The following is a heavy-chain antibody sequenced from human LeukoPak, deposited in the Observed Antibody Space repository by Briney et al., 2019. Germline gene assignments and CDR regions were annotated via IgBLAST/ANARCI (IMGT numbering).Heavy chain of an antibody. CDR2: ISSDGQST. V-gene: IGHV3-64*01. Sequence: GGSLRLSCAASGFSFNSYAMQWVRQAPGKGLDFVSVISSDGQSTYYASSVKGRFIISRDNSKNTLYLQMGSLRPEDMAMYYCAKTDCSSSSCYTANYWGQGTLVTVSS. D-gene: IGHD2-2*02. J-gene: IGHJ4*02. CDR3: AKTDCSSSSCYTANY. CDR1: GFSFNSYA.